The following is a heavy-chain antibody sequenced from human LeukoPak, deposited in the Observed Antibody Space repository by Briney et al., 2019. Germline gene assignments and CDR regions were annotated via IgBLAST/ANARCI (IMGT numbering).Heavy chain of an antibody. D-gene: IGHD3-10*02. Sequence: SETLSLTCAVYGGSFSGYYWSWIRKPPGKGLVWIGEINHSGSTNYNPSLKSRVTISVDTSKNQFSLKLSSVTAADTAVYYCARKTYYYVGWGQGTLVTVSS. V-gene: IGHV4-34*01. CDR1: GGSFSGYY. CDR2: INHSGST. CDR3: ARKTYYYVG. J-gene: IGHJ4*02.